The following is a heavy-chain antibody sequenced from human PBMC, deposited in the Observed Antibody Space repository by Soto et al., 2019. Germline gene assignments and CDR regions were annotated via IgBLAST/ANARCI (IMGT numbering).Heavy chain of an antibody. D-gene: IGHD2-21*01. Sequence: EERLVQSGGGLVQPGGSLRLSCAASGFSVGGNYMSWVRQAPGKGLELVSLIYSGGNPFYADSMKGRFTLSRDNSNNKLYPPMDSLGAEEPAVYYCARGTNSEWWGQGTLVIVSS. CDR2: IYSGGNP. CDR1: GFSVGGNY. V-gene: IGHV3-53*01. CDR3: ARGTNSEW. J-gene: IGHJ4*02.